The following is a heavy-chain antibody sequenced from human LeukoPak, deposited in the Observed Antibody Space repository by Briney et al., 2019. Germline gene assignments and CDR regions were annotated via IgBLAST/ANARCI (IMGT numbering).Heavy chain of an antibody. CDR2: INHSGST. V-gene: IGHV4-39*07. CDR3: ARVRLIITIFGSKKSSFFDY. J-gene: IGHJ4*02. Sequence: SETLSLTCTVSGGSISSSSYYWSWIRQPPGKGLEWIGEINHSGSTNYNPSLKSRVTISVDTSKNQFSLKLSSVTAADTAVYYCARVRLIITIFGSKKSSFFDYWGQGTLVTVSS. CDR1: GGSISSSSYY. D-gene: IGHD3-3*01.